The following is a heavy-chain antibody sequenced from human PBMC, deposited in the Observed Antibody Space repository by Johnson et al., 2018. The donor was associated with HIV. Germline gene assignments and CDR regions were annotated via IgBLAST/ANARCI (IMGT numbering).Heavy chain of an antibody. CDR3: ARDRERGAFDI. D-gene: IGHD1-26*01. Sequence: QVQLVESGGGVVQPGRSLRLSCAASGFTFSNYAMHWVRQAPDKGLEWVAVISYDGSNKYYADSVKGRFTISRDNSKNTLYLQMNSLRAEDTAVYYCARDRERGAFDIWGQGTMVTVSS. CDR1: GFTFSNYA. CDR2: ISYDGSNK. V-gene: IGHV3-30-3*01. J-gene: IGHJ3*02.